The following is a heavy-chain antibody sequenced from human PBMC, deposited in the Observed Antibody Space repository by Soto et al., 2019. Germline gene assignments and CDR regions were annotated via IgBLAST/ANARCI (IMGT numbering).Heavy chain of an antibody. D-gene: IGHD2-15*01. Sequence: QVQLVESGGGVVQPGRSLRLSCAASGFTFSSYGMHWVRQAPGKGLEWVAVIWYDGSNKYYADSVKGRFTISRDNSKNTLYLQMNSLGAEETAVYYCAREGTYCSGGSCYPHFDYWGQGTLVTVSS. CDR1: GFTFSSYG. J-gene: IGHJ4*02. CDR3: AREGTYCSGGSCYPHFDY. CDR2: IWYDGSNK. V-gene: IGHV3-33*01.